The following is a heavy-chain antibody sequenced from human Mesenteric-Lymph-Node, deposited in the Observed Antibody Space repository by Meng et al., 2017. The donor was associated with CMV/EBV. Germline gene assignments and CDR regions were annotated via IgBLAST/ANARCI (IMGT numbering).Heavy chain of an antibody. Sequence: KVSCQAYGDTSSSAILSWVRQAPGQGLEWMGRIIPMFGITNYAQRFQGRVTITADKSTTTAYMELTGLRSEDTAVYYCARDGHSPFDHWGQGTLVTVSS. CDR3: ARDGHSPFDH. D-gene: IGHD4-11*01. J-gene: IGHJ4*02. CDR2: IIPMFGIT. CDR1: GDTSSSAI. V-gene: IGHV1-69*04.